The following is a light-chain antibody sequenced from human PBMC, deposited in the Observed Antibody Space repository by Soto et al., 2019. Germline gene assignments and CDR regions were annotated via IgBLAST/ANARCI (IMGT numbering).Light chain of an antibody. V-gene: IGLV2-23*02. J-gene: IGLJ1*01. CDR1: NSDVGSYNL. CDR2: EVS. CDR3: CSYAGSSTYV. Sequence: QSALTRPASVSGSPGQSITISCTGTNSDVGSYNLVSWYQQHPGKAPKVMIYEVSKRPSGVPNRFSGSKSGNTASLTISGLQAEDEADYYCCSYAGSSTYVFGTGTKLTVL.